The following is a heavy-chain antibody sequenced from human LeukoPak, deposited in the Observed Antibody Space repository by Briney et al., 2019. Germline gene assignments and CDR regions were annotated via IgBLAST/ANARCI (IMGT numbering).Heavy chain of an antibody. Sequence: PGGSLRLSCGASGCTFDDYGMSWVRQAPGEGLEWVSGINWNGGSTGYADSVKGRFTISRDNAKNSLYLQMNRLRAEDTALYYCARRVVATGYYFDYWGQGTLVTVSS. CDR3: ARRVVATGYYFDY. D-gene: IGHD5-12*01. CDR2: INWNGGST. V-gene: IGHV3-20*04. J-gene: IGHJ4*02. CDR1: GCTFDDYG.